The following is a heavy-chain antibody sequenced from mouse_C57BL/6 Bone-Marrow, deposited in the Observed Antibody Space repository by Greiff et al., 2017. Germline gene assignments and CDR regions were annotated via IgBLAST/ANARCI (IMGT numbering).Heavy chain of an antibody. CDR2: IYPSDSYT. Sequence: VQLQQPGAELVKPGASVKLSCKASGYTFTSYWMQWVKQRPGQGLEWIGAIYPSDSYTNYNQKFKGKATLTVDTSSSTAYMQRSSLTSEESAVYDCARGGCGFGFGDRGKGTMVTVSA. D-gene: IGHD2-13*01. CDR1: GYTFTSYW. V-gene: IGHV1-50*01. J-gene: IGHJ3*01. CDR3: ARGGCGFGFGD.